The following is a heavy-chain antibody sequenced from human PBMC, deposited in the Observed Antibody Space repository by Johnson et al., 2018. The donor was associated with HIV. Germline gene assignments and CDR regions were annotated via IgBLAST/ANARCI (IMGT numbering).Heavy chain of an antibody. CDR3: SRDMRWSKAFDI. V-gene: IGHV3-7*05. CDR1: GFTFSSYW. D-gene: IGHD3-3*01. CDR2: IQEDGSEQ. J-gene: IGHJ3*02. Sequence: MQLVESGGGVVQPGTSPRLSCAASGFTFSSYWMSWVRQAPGKGLEWVANIQEDGSEQDYVHSVKGRFTISRDNAKTSLYLQMNSLRAEDTALYYCSRDMRWSKAFDIWGQGTMVTVSS.